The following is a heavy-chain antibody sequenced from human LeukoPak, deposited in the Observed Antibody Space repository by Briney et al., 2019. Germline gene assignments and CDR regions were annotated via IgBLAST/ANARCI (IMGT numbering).Heavy chain of an antibody. CDR2: IYTSGST. CDR3: ARFPLRTDHRAIDY. D-gene: IGHD4-17*01. Sequence: KTSETLSLTCTVSGGSISSSSYYWSWIRQPAGKGLELIGRIYTSGSTNYNPSLKSRVTMSVDTSKNQFSLKLSSVTAADTAVYYCARFPLRTDHRAIDYWGQGTLVTVSS. V-gene: IGHV4-61*02. J-gene: IGHJ4*02. CDR1: GGSISSSSYY.